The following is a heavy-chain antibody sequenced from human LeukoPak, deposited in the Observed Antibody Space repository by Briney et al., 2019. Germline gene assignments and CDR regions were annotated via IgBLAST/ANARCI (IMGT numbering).Heavy chain of an antibody. CDR1: GYTFTGYY. Sequence: ASVKVSCKASGYTFTGYYMHWVRQAPGQGLEWMGRINPNSGGTNYAQKFQGRVTMTRDTSISTAYMELSRLRSDDTAVYYCARASSSAPGRLAGSTGYWGQGTLVSVSS. J-gene: IGHJ4*02. CDR3: ARASSSAPGRLAGSTGY. CDR2: INPNSGGT. D-gene: IGHD6-13*01. V-gene: IGHV1-2*06.